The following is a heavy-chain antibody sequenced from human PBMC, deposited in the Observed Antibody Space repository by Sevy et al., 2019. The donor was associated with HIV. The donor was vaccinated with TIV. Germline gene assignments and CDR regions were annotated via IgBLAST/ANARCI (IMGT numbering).Heavy chain of an antibody. CDR1: GFTFSYYS. CDR2: ISAGSFI. Sequence: GGSLRLSCAASGFTFSYYSLTWVRQAPGKGLEWVSSISAGSFIYYADSVKGRFTISRDSAKSSLYLQMNSLGVEDTAVYYGANDEGGSHYIFGKLDYWGQGTLVTVSS. V-gene: IGHV3-21*06. J-gene: IGHJ4*02. D-gene: IGHD1-26*01. CDR3: ANDEGGSHYIFGKLDY.